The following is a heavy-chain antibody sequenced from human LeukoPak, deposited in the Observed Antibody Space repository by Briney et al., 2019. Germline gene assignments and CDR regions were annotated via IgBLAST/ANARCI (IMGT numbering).Heavy chain of an antibody. D-gene: IGHD5-24*01. J-gene: IGHJ4*02. V-gene: IGHV1-69*01. CDR2: IIPIFGTA. CDR3: ARLSGDGYNSYY. CDR1: GGTFSSYA. Sequence: GSSVKVSCKASGGTFSSYAISWVRQAPGQGLEWMGGIIPIFGTANYAQKFQGRVTITADESTSTAYMELSSLRSEDTTVYYCARLSGDGYNSYYWGQGTLVTVS.